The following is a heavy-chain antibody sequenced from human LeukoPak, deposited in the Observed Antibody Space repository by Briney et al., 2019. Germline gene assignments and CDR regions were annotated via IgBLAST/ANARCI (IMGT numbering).Heavy chain of an antibody. CDR3: ARGSWERPLDY. V-gene: IGHV3-21*01. CDR2: ISSSGGSI. D-gene: IGHD3-16*01. J-gene: IGHJ4*02. CDR1: GFTISIYR. Sequence: GGSLRLSCAASGFTISIYRMIWVRQAPGKGLEWVSSISSSGGSIYYADSVKGQFTISRDNSKNTLYLQMNSLRAEDTAVYYCARGSWERPLDYWGQGTLVTVSS.